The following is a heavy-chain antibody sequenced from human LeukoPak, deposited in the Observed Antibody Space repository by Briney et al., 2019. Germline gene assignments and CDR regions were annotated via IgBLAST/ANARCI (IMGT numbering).Heavy chain of an antibody. D-gene: IGHD3-3*01. J-gene: IGHJ4*02. CDR1: GFTVSSQT. CDR3: ANALEGNYDFWSGYYSPDY. Sequence: PGGSLRLSCEVSGFTVSSQTMSWVRQAPGKGLEWVSAMSGGSTYYADSVKGRFTTSRDNAKNMLLLQMNSLRAEDTAVYYCANALEGNYDFWSGYYSPDYWGQGTLVTVSS. CDR2: MSGGST. V-gene: IGHV3-23*01.